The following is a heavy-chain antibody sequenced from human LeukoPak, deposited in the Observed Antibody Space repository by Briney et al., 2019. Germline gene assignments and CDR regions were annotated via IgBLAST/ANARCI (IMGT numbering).Heavy chain of an antibody. CDR3: TKVKVVPAAMYDY. Sequence: SETLSHTCTVSGRSISSYYWSWIRQPPGKGLEWIGYIYYSGSTNYNPSLNSRVTISVDTSKNQFSLKLSSVIVTDTAVYYCTKVKVVPAAMYDYWGQGTLVTVSS. V-gene: IGHV4-59*01. J-gene: IGHJ4*02. CDR1: GRSISSYY. CDR2: IYYSGST. D-gene: IGHD2-2*01.